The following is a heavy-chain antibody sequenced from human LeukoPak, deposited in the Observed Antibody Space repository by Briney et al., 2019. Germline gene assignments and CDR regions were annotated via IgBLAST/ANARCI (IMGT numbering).Heavy chain of an antibody. CDR2: INHRGRT. D-gene: IGHD4-17*01. CDR1: GGSFSGYY. V-gene: IGHV4-34*01. J-gene: IGHJ6*03. CDR3: ARTEGYGDGVCRYYYYMDV. Sequence: SETLSLTCAVYGGSFSGYYWSWIRQPPGKGLECIGDINHRGRTNYNPSLKSRVTISVDTSKNQFSLKLSSVTAADTAVYYCARTEGYGDGVCRYYYYMDVWGKGTTVTISS.